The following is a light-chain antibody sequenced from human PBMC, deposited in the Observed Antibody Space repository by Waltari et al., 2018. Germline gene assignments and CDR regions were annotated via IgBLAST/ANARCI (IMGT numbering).Light chain of an antibody. CDR2: DAS. V-gene: IGKV3-11*01. J-gene: IGKJ4*01. CDR1: HGISSF. CDR3: QQRTNWPS. Sequence: IVLTQSPATLSLSPGERATLSCRASHGISSFLSWYQQKPVQAPRLLVYDASNRATGIPARFSGSGSGADFTLTISSLEPEDFAVYYCQQRTNWPSFGGGTRVELK.